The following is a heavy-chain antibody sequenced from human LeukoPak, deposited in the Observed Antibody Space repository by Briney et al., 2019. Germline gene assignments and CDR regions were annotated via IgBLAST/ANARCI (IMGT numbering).Heavy chain of an antibody. J-gene: IGHJ4*02. Sequence: AGSLRLSCAASAFTVSINYMSWVRQAPENGLEWVAVIYSCGSTYYADSVRGRFTISRENSKNTLYRQRNSLRWKNPPWYYCAGGLAFDYWGRGTGVSVSS. V-gene: IGHV3-66*03. CDR1: AFTVSINY. CDR3: AGGLAFDY. CDR2: IYSCGST.